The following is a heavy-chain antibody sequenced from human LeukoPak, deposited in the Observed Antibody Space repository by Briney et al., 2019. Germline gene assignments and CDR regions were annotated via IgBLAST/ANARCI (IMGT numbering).Heavy chain of an antibody. CDR2: ISGSGAGT. J-gene: IGHJ5*02. Sequence: PGGSLRLSCAASGFTFSNYAMSWVRQAPGKGLEWVSAISGSGAGTYYADSVKGRFTISRDNSKDTLYLQMNSLRVEDTAVYYCARVRYTSGWNWFDPWGQGTLVTVSS. D-gene: IGHD6-19*01. V-gene: IGHV3-23*01. CDR1: GFTFSNYA. CDR3: ARVRYTSGWNWFDP.